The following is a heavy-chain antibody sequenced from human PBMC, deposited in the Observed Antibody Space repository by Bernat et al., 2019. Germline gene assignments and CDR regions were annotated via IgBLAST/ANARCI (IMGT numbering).Heavy chain of an antibody. D-gene: IGHD6-19*01. CDR2: INPDSGGT. CDR3: ARAVAGTPYYGMNV. V-gene: IGHV1-2*04. J-gene: IGHJ6*02. Sequence: QVQLVQSGAEVKKPGASVKVSCKASGYTFTGYYMHWVRQAPGQGLEWMGWINPDSGGTKAAQKVQGWVTMTREPSISTAYMELSRLRSDETAVYCCARAVAGTPYYGMNVWGQGTTVTVSS. CDR1: GYTFTGYY.